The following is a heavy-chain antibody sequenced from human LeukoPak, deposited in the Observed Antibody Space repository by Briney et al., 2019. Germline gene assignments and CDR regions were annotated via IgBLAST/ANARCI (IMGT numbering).Heavy chain of an antibody. CDR1: GFTFSSYS. Sequence: GGSLRLSCAASGFTFSSYSMNWVRQAPGKGLEWVSYISSSSSTIYYADSVKGRFIISRDNAKNSLYLQMNSLRAEDTAVYYCARDRGIFDYWGQGTLVTVSS. CDR3: ARDRGIFDY. J-gene: IGHJ4*02. V-gene: IGHV3-48*01. CDR2: ISSSSSTI. D-gene: IGHD3-10*01.